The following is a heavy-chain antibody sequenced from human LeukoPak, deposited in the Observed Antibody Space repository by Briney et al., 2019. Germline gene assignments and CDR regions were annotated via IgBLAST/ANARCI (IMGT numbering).Heavy chain of an antibody. CDR3: ASGLRYFDLYY. J-gene: IGHJ4*02. V-gene: IGHV4-59*08. D-gene: IGHD3-9*01. CDR1: SGSISSYY. CDR2: IYYSGST. Sequence: PSEILSLTCTVSSGSISSYYWSWIRQPPGKGLEWIGYIYYSGSTNYNPSLKSRVTISVDTSKNQFSLKLSSVTAADTAVYYCASGLRYFDLYYWGQGTLVTVSS.